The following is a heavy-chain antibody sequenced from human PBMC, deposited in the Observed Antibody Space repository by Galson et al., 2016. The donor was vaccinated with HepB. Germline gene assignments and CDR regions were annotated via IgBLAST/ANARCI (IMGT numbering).Heavy chain of an antibody. CDR3: AREIDFGQGWFDP. J-gene: IGHJ5*02. CDR1: WDSVSSNSAA. V-gene: IGHV6-1*01. D-gene: IGHD4-17*01. Sequence: CAISWDSVSSNSAAWNWIRQSPSRGLKWLGRTYYRSKWYNDYAVSVKSRISINPDTSKNQFSLKLSSVTAADTAVYYCAREIDFGQGWFDPWGQGTLVTVSS. CDR2: TYYRSKWYN.